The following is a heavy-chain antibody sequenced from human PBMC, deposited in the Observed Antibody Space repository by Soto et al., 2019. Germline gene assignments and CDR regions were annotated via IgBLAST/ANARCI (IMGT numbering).Heavy chain of an antibody. CDR3: ARNQGSTSCQKECYYYYYGMDV. CDR2: ISAYNGNT. CDR1: GYSLTSYG. V-gene: IGHV1-18*01. J-gene: IGHJ6*02. D-gene: IGHD2-2*01. Sequence: XSVKVPCTASGYSLTSYGITWVRQAPGQGLEWMGWISAYNGNTNYAQKLQGRVTMTTDTSTSTAYMELRSLRSDDTAVYYCARNQGSTSCQKECYYYYYGMDVWGQGTTVTVSS.